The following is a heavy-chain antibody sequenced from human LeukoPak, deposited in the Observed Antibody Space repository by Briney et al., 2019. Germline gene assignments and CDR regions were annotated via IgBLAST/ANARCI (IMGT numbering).Heavy chain of an antibody. CDR2: INGSGGST. Sequence: GGSLRISCAASGFTFSSYAMKWVRQAPGKGLEWVSAINGSGGSTYYADSVKGRFTISRDNSKNTLYLQMNSLRAEDTAVYYCARSDYYDSSGYYYYYYGMDVWGQGTTVTVSS. J-gene: IGHJ6*02. D-gene: IGHD3-22*01. CDR3: ARSDYYDSSGYYYYYYGMDV. V-gene: IGHV3-23*01. CDR1: GFTFSSYA.